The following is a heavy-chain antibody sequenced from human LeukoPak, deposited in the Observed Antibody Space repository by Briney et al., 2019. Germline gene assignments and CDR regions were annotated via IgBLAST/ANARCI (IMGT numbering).Heavy chain of an antibody. CDR2: ISSNGGST. CDR1: GFTFSSYA. D-gene: IGHD6-13*01. Sequence: GGSLRLSCSASGFTFSSYAMHWVRQAPGKGLEYVSAISSNGGSTYYADSVKGRFTISRDNSKNTLYLQMSSLRAEDTAVYYCVKSEGYRQLASPFDYWGQGTLVTVSS. J-gene: IGHJ4*02. V-gene: IGHV3-64D*06. CDR3: VKSEGYRQLASPFDY.